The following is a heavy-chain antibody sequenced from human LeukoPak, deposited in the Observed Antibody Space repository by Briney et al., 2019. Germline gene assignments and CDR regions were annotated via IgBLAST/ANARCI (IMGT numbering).Heavy chain of an antibody. V-gene: IGHV5-51*01. Sequence: GESLKISCKGSGYSFTTYWIAWVRQMPGKGLEWMGIIYPGDSDTRYSPSFQGQVTISADKSISTAYLQWSSLKASDTAMYYCARRTIAAAGTRWFDPWGQGTLVTVSS. CDR2: IYPGDSDT. D-gene: IGHD6-13*01. J-gene: IGHJ5*02. CDR1: GYSFTTYW. CDR3: ARRTIAAAGTRWFDP.